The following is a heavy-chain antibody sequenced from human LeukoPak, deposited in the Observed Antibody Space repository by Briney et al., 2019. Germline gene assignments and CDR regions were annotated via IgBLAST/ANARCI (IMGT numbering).Heavy chain of an antibody. J-gene: IGHJ6*02. CDR3: XXXXQIRGPYGMDV. Sequence: SETLSLTCAVYGGSFSGYYWSWIRQPPGKGLEWIGYIYHSGSTYYNPSLKSRVTISVDRSKNQFSLKLSSVTAADTAVYYCXXXXQIRGPYGMDVWGQGTTVTVXS. CDR1: GGSFSGYY. CDR2: IYHSGST. V-gene: IGHV4-34*03.